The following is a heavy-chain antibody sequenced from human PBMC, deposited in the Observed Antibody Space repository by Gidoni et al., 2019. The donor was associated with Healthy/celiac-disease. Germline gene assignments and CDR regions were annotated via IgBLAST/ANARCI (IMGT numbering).Heavy chain of an antibody. Sequence: QVQLQESGPGLVKPSETLSLTCTVSGGSISSYYWSWIRQPPGKGLEWIGYLYYSGSTNYNPSLKSRVTISVDTSKNQFSLKLSSVTAADTAVYYCARAGHYDSSGFHDYWGQGTLVTVSS. J-gene: IGHJ4*02. V-gene: IGHV4-59*01. CDR1: GGSISSYY. D-gene: IGHD3-22*01. CDR2: LYYSGST. CDR3: ARAGHYDSSGFHDY.